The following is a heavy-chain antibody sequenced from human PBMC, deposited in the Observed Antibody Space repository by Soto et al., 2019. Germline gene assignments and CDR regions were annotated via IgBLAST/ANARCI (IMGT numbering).Heavy chain of an antibody. CDR1: GGSFSGYY. D-gene: IGHD4-17*01. CDR3: ARAMTTVTTSGWYFDL. CDR2: INHSGST. V-gene: IGHV4-34*01. Sequence: QVQLQQWGAGLLKPSETLSLTCAVYGGSFSGYYWSWIRQPPGKGLEWIGEINHSGSTNYNPSLKSRVTISVDTSKYQFSLKLSSVTAADTAVYYCARAMTTVTTSGWYFDLWGRGTLVTVSS. J-gene: IGHJ2*01.